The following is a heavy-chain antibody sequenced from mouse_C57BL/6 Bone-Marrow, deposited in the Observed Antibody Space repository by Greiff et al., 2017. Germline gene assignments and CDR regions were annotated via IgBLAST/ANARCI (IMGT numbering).Heavy chain of an antibody. CDR2: IDPENGDT. Sequence: EVQLQQSGAELVRPGASVKLSCTASGFNIKDDYMHWVKQRPEPGLEWIGWIDPENGDTEYASKFQGKATITADTSSNTAYLQLSSLTSEDTAVYYCASMYYFDYWGQGTTLTVSS. CDR3: ASMYYFDY. D-gene: IGHD2-3*01. V-gene: IGHV14-4*01. J-gene: IGHJ2*01. CDR1: GFNIKDDY.